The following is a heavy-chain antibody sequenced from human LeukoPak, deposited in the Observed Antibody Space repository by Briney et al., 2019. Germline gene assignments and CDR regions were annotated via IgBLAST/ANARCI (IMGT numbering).Heavy chain of an antibody. V-gene: IGHV4-34*01. D-gene: IGHD2-2*01. CDR3: ARGIVVVPDRGGWFDP. CDR2: INDSGST. J-gene: IGHJ5*02. CDR1: GGSFSGYY. Sequence: SDTLSLTCAVYGGSFSGYYWSWIRQPPGKGLEWIGEINDSGSTNYNPSLKSRVTISVDTSKNQFSLKLSSVAAADTAVYYCARGIVVVPDRGGWFDPWGQGTLVTVSS.